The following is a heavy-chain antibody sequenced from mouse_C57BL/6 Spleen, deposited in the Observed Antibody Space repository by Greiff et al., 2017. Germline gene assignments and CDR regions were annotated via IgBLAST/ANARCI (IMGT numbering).Heavy chain of an antibody. J-gene: IGHJ2*01. CDR3: ARRELGRAGVDY. CDR2: IDPSDSET. CDR1: GYTFTSYW. V-gene: IGHV1-52*01. Sequence: QVQLQQPGAELVRPGSSVKLSCKASGYTFTSYWMHWVKQRPIQGLEWIGNIDPSDSETHYNQKFKDKATLTVDKSSSTAYMQLTSLTSEDSAVYYCARRELGRAGVDYWGQGTTLTVSS. D-gene: IGHD4-1*01.